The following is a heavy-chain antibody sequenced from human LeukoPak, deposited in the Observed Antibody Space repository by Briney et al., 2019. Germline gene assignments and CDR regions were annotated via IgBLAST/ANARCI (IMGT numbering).Heavy chain of an antibody. CDR1: GGSISSYY. Sequence: SETLSLTCTVSGGSISSYYWSWIRQPSGKGLEWIGYIYYSGSTNYNPSLKSRVTISVDTSKNQFSLKLSSVTAADTAVYYCARQRVGYSYGYDYWGQGTLVTVSS. CDR3: ARQRVGYSYGYDY. D-gene: IGHD5-18*01. V-gene: IGHV4-59*08. CDR2: IYYSGST. J-gene: IGHJ4*02.